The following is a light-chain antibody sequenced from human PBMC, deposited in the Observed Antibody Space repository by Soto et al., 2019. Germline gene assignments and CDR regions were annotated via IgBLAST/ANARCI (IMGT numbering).Light chain of an antibody. Sequence: DIQLTQSLYSLTASMGDGVTLTCRARQSISGYLNWYQEKSGEAPKLLIYAGSSLESGVPSRFSGRGSGVAFSLTITGLQREDFATYYCQQSYRSPTFGQGTKVDI. V-gene: IGKV1-39*01. CDR3: QQSYRSPT. J-gene: IGKJ1*01. CDR2: AGS. CDR1: QSISGY.